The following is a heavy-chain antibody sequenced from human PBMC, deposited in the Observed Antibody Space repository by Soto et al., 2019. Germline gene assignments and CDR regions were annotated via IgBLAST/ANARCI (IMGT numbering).Heavy chain of an antibody. CDR1: GGSIRSGGYY. J-gene: IGHJ5*02. V-gene: IGHV4-31*03. D-gene: IGHD2-15*01. CDR3: ARSPGRYSNWFDP. Sequence: SETLSLTCTVSGGSIRSGGYYWSWIRQHPGKGLEWIGYIYYSGSTYYNPSLKSRVTISVDTSKNQFSLKLSSVTAADTAMYYCARSPGRYSNWFDPWGQGTLVTVSS. CDR2: IYYSGST.